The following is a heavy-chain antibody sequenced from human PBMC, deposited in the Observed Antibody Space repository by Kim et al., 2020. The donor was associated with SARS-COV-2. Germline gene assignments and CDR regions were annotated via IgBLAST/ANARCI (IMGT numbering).Heavy chain of an antibody. CDR2: INHSGST. CDR3: ARGRYGGNSRPDAFDI. CDR1: GGSFSGYY. J-gene: IGHJ3*02. V-gene: IGHV4-34*01. Sequence: SETLSLTCAVYGGSFSGYYWSWIRQPPGKGLEWIGEINHSGSTNYNPSLKSRVTISVDTSKNQFSLKLSSVTAADTAVYYCARGRYGGNSRPDAFDIWGQGTMVTVSS. D-gene: IGHD2-21*02.